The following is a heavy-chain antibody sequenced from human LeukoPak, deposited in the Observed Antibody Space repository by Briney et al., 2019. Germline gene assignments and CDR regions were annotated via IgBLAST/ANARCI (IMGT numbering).Heavy chain of an antibody. CDR1: GGSFSGYY. V-gene: IGHV4-34*01. CDR3: ARAKPGNWFDP. CDR2: INHSGST. J-gene: IGHJ5*02. Sequence: PSETLSLTCAVYGGSFSGYYWSWIRQPPGKGLEWIGEINHSGSTNYNQSLKSRVTISVDTSKNQFSLKLSSVTAADTAVYYCARAKPGNWFDPWGQGTLVTVSS. D-gene: IGHD1-14*01.